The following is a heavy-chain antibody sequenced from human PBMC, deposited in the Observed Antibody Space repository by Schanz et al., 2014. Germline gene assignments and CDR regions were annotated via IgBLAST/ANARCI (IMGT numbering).Heavy chain of an antibody. J-gene: IGHJ4*02. D-gene: IGHD5-12*01. V-gene: IGHV1-18*01. Sequence: QVQLVQSGAEVKKPGASVKVSCKASGYTFSSYGITWVQQAPGQGLEWMGWINGYNGHTLYAQKFQGRVTMTTDTSTSTSYMELTSLRFDDTAVYYCARDFSAYVGNYFDYWGQGTLVTVSS. CDR2: INGYNGHT. CDR3: ARDFSAYVGNYFDY. CDR1: GYTFSSYG.